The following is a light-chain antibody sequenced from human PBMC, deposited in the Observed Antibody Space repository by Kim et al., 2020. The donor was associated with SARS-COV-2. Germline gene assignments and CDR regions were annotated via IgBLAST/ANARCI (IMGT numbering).Light chain of an antibody. CDR1: QSVSNN. CDR3: LQHNNWPWT. Sequence: VSPGERVTLPCRASQSVSNNLLWYQQKPGKAPRVLIYGASTRATGTPARFSGSGSGTEFTLTITSLQSEDFAVYYCLQHNNWPWTFGQGTKVDIK. V-gene: IGKV3-15*01. CDR2: GAS. J-gene: IGKJ1*01.